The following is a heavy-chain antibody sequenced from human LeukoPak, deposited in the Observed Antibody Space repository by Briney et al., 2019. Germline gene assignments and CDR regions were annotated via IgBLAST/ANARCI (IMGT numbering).Heavy chain of an antibody. CDR1: GFTFDDYA. CDR2: INWNSGGI. V-gene: IGHV3-9*01. D-gene: IGHD6-13*01. Sequence: GGSLRLSCADSGFTFDDYAMQWLRQVPGRGLEGVSSINWNSGGIGYADSVKGRFTISRDNAKNSLYLQMNNLRPEDTALYYCGRASSIATGGLDWGQGTLVTVSS. CDR3: GRASSIATGGLD. J-gene: IGHJ4*02.